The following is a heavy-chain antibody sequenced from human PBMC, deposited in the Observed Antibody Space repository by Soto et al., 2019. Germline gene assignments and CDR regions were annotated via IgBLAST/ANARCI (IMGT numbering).Heavy chain of an antibody. V-gene: IGHV4-59*08. CDR1: GGSMNNFY. D-gene: IGHD3-10*01. J-gene: IGHJ6*02. CDR2: VHHSWGS. CDR3: ARQGFGPLHGLVDV. Sequence: SLTHSLTCPVSGGSMNNFYWSWIRQPSGKGLEWIGYVHHSWGSSYNPSLQSRVAISLDTSKSQFSLKVTSVTATDTAVYYCARQGFGPLHGLVDVWGQGTTVTVSS.